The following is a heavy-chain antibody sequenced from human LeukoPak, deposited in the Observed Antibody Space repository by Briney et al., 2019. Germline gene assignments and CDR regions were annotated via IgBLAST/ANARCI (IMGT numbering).Heavy chain of an antibody. CDR3: ARPRIAARRYLYYMDV. CDR1: GYTFTSYD. D-gene: IGHD6-6*01. Sequence: ASVKVSCKASGYTFTSYDINWVRQATGQGLEWMGWMNPNSGNTGYAQKFQARVTMTRNTSLSTAYMELSSLRSEDPAVYYSARPRIAARRYLYYMDVWGTGTTVTVSS. CDR2: MNPNSGNT. V-gene: IGHV1-8*01. J-gene: IGHJ6*03.